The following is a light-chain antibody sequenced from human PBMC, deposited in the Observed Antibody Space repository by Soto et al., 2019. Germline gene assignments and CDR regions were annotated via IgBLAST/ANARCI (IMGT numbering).Light chain of an antibody. Sequence: QSALTQPASVSGSPGQSLTNSCTGTSSDVGSYNLVSWYQQHPGKAPKLMIYEVSKRPSGVSNRFSGSKSGNTASLTISGLQAEDEADYYCCSYAGSSTSYVFGTGTKVTVL. V-gene: IGLV2-23*02. CDR2: EVS. CDR3: CSYAGSSTSYV. J-gene: IGLJ1*01. CDR1: SSDVGSYNL.